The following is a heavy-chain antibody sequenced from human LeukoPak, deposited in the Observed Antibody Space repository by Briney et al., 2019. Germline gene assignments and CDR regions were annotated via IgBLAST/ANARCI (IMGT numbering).Heavy chain of an antibody. V-gene: IGHV4-4*07. Sequence: PSETLSLTCTVSGGSISSYYWSWIRQPARKGLEWIGRIYTSGSTNYNPSLKSRVTMSVDTSKNQFSLKLSSVTAADTAVYYCAREGYFGSGIDYYYGMDVWGQGTKVTVSS. J-gene: IGHJ6*02. CDR2: IYTSGST. CDR3: AREGYFGSGIDYYYGMDV. D-gene: IGHD3-10*01. CDR1: GGSISSYY.